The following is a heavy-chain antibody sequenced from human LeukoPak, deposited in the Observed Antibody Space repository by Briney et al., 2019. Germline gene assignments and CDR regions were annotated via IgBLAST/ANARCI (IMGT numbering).Heavy chain of an antibody. D-gene: IGHD1-26*01. V-gene: IGHV3-73*01. CDR1: GFSFSGSA. J-gene: IGHJ4*02. CDR2: IRTRPDSYAT. Sequence: GGSLRLSCAAYGFSFSGSAIHWVRQGSGKGLEWVGRIRTRPDSYATGYAASVKGRFTISRDDSKNTAYLQMNSLITEDTAVYYCASSGSYYCDNWGQGTLVTVCS. CDR3: ASSGSYYCDN.